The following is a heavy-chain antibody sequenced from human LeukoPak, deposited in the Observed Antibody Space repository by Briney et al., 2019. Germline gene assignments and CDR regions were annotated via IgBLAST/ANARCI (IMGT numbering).Heavy chain of an antibody. Sequence: PVRVSCKASGGTFGSYAISWVRQAPGQGLEWMGGIIPIFGTANYAQKFQGRVTITADESTSTAYMELSSLRSEDTAVYYCARDYYDSSGTLYYGMDVWGQGTTVTVSS. CDR3: ARDYYDSSGTLYYGMDV. J-gene: IGHJ6*02. V-gene: IGHV1-69*13. CDR2: IIPIFGTA. D-gene: IGHD3-22*01. CDR1: GGTFGSYA.